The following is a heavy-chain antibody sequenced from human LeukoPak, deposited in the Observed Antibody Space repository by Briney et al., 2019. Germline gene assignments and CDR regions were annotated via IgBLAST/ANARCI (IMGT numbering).Heavy chain of an antibody. CDR3: ARDPGISYYYYYMDV. Sequence: SETLSLTCTVSGGSISSYYWSWIRQPPGKGLEWIGYIYYSGSTNYNPSLKSRVTISVDTSKNQFPLKLSSVTAADTAVYYCARDPGISYYYYYMDVWGKGTTVTVSS. V-gene: IGHV4-59*01. CDR2: IYYSGST. D-gene: IGHD3-10*01. J-gene: IGHJ6*03. CDR1: GGSISSYY.